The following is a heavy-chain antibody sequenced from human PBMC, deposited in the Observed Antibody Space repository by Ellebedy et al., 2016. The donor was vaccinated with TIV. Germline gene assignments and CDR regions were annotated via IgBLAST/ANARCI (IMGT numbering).Heavy chain of an antibody. Sequence: GESLKISCAASGFIFNSHGMHWVRQAPGKGLEWLGRIGNKPNTFTTQYAASVKGRFTISRDDSKNSLYLQMNTLKTEDTAIYYCARIGYSAAEFDFWGQGTLVTVSS. CDR2: IGNKPNTFTT. CDR3: ARIGYSAAEFDF. J-gene: IGHJ4*02. CDR1: GFIFNSHG. V-gene: IGHV3-72*01. D-gene: IGHD1-26*01.